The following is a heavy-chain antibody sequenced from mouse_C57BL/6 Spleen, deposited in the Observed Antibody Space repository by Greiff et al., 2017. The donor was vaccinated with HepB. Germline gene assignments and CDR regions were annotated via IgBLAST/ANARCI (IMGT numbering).Heavy chain of an antibody. D-gene: IGHD2-3*01. J-gene: IGHJ3*01. CDR2: IHPNSGST. CDR3: ARPLYDGYLAWFAY. Sequence: QVQLQQPGAELVKPGASVKLSCKASGYTFTSYWMHWVKQRPGQSLEWIGMIHPNSGSTNYNEKFKSKATLTVDKSSSTAYMQRISLTSEDSAVYYCARPLYDGYLAWFAYWGQGTLVTVSA. V-gene: IGHV1-64*01. CDR1: GYTFTSYW.